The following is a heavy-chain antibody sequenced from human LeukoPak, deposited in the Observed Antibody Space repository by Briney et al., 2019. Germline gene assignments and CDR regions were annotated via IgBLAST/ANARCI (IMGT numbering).Heavy chain of an antibody. CDR1: GGSISGYF. V-gene: IGHV4-59*01. CDR3: ARDPPCSGGSCYSVGYYYYMDV. J-gene: IGHJ6*03. Sequence: SETLSLTCTVSGGSISGYFWSWIRQPPGKGLEWIGYIHYSGSTNYNPSLRSRVTISVDASKNRFSLTLSSVTAADAAVYYCARDPPCSGGSCYSVGYYYYMDVWGKGTTVTVSS. D-gene: IGHD2-15*01. CDR2: IHYSGST.